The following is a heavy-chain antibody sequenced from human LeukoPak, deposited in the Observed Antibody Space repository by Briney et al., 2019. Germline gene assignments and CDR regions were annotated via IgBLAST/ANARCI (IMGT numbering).Heavy chain of an antibody. CDR1: GGSISSYY. CDR3: ARGPPYYYGSGSPEGAFDY. CDR2: IYYSGST. V-gene: IGHV4-59*08. J-gene: IGHJ4*02. D-gene: IGHD3-10*01. Sequence: SETLSLTCTVSGGSISSYYWSWVRQPPGKGLEWIGYIYYSGSTNYNPSLKSRVTISVDTSKNQFSLKLSSVTAADTAVYYCARGPPYYYGSGSPEGAFDYWGQGTLVTVSS.